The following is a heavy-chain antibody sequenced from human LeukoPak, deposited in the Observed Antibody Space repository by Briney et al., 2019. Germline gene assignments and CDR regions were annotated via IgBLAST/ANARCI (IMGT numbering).Heavy chain of an antibody. Sequence: ASVKVSCKASGYTFTSYGISWVRQAPGQGLEWMGWISAYNGNANYAQKLQGRVTMTEDTSTDTAYMELSSLRSEDTAVYYCATVGGSSIDYWGQGTLVTVSS. D-gene: IGHD1-26*01. V-gene: IGHV1-18*01. J-gene: IGHJ4*02. CDR1: GYTFTSYG. CDR3: ATVGGSSIDY. CDR2: ISAYNGNA.